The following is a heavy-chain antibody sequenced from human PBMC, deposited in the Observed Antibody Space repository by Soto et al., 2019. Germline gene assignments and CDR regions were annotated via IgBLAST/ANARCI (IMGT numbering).Heavy chain of an antibody. V-gene: IGHV1-18*01. Sequence: QVHLVQSGAEVKKPGVSVKVSCQGSGYAFTTYGITWVRQAPGQGLEWMGWISAHNGNTNYAQKLQGRVTVTRDTSTSTAYMELRSLRDDDTAVYYCARGRDGDYWGQGALVTVSS. CDR1: GYAFTTYG. D-gene: IGHD6-6*01. J-gene: IGHJ4*02. CDR2: ISAHNGNT. CDR3: ARGRDGDY.